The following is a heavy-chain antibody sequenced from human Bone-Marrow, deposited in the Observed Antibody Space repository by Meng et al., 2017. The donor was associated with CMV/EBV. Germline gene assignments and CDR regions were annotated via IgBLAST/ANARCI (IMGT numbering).Heavy chain of an antibody. CDR1: GFNFSSYW. J-gene: IGHJ5*02. CDR3: ARDQLRGNTMVRGVIPWFDP. V-gene: IGHV3-7*01. Sequence: GESLKISCAVSGFNFSSYWMTWVRQAPGKGLEWVANIRQDGSEKYYVDSVKGRFTISRDNAKNSLYLQMNSLRTEDTAVYYCARDQLRGNTMVRGVIPWFDPWGQGTLVPVSS. D-gene: IGHD3-10*01. CDR2: IRQDGSEK.